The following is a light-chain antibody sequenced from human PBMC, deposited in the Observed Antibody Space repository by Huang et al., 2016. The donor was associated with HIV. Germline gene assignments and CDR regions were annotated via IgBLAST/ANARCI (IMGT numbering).Light chain of an antibody. CDR2: GPA. V-gene: IGKV3-15*01. CDR3: QQYNNWQYT. J-gene: IGKJ2*01. Sequence: EIVMTQSPATLSVSPGEIATLSSRASKSVGRNCAWYQKKPGQSPRLLIYGPATRSTGIPASCSGSGAGTEFTLTISSLQSEDFAVYYCQQYNNWQYTFGQGTKLEIK. CDR1: KSVGRN.